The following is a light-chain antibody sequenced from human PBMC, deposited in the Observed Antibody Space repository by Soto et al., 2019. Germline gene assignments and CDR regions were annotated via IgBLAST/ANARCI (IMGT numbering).Light chain of an antibody. CDR2: GGS. CDR3: QQIYTIPLT. CDR1: QSIGSY. J-gene: IGKJ4*01. Sequence: DIQMTQSPSSLSASVGDRVTITCRASQSIGSYLNLYQQKPGKAPNLLIHGGSILQSGVPPRFSGGGGGTDFTLTISSLQPEDFASYYCQQIYTIPLTFGGGTRWIS. V-gene: IGKV1-39*01.